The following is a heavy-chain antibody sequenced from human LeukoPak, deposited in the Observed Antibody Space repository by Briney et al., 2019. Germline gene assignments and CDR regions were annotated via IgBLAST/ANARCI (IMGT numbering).Heavy chain of an antibody. CDR2: ISESGDNT. D-gene: IGHD3-16*01. J-gene: IGHJ4*02. CDR1: GFTFSTHT. Sequence: PGGSLRLSCAASGFTFSTHTMRWVRQAPGKGLEWVSSISESGDNTYYGDSVKGRFTISRDNSKNTLYLQMNNLRVEDTAVYYCARREDAWGAFDNCGEGTLVTVSS. CDR3: ARREDAWGAFDN. V-gene: IGHV3-23*01.